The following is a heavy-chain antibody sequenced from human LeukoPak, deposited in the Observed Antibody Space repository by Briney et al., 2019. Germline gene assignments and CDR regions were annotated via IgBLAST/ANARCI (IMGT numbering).Heavy chain of an antibody. Sequence: ASVKVSCKASGYTFTSYYMHWVRQAPGQGLEWMGIINPSGGSTSYAQKFQGRVTMTRDTSTSTVYMELSSLRSEDTAVYYCARDLPVNYYGSGSFGDYWGQGTLVTVSS. J-gene: IGHJ4*02. CDR1: GYTFTSYY. CDR3: ARDLPVNYYGSGSFGDY. D-gene: IGHD3-10*01. CDR2: INPSGGST. V-gene: IGHV1-46*01.